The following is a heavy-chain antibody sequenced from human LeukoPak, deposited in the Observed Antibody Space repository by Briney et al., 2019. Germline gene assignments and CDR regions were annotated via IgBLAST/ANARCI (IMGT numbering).Heavy chain of an antibody. Sequence: SETLSLTCTVSGGSISSGSYYWSWIRQPAGKGLEWIGRIYTSGSTNYNPSLKSRVTISVDTSKNQFSLKLSSVTAADTAVYYCARVAPIVGATRAYMDVWGKGTTVTVSS. CDR2: IYTSGST. D-gene: IGHD1-26*01. CDR3: ARVAPIVGATRAYMDV. J-gene: IGHJ6*03. V-gene: IGHV4-61*02. CDR1: GGSISSGSYY.